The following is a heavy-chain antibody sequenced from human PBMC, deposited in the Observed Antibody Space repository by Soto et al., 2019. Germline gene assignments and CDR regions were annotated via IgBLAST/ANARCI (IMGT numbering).Heavy chain of an antibody. CDR1: GGTFSSYA. D-gene: IGHD3-3*01. CDR3: ARGFGERITIFGVVTYYGMDV. Sequence: QVQLVQSGAEVKKPGSSVNVSCKASGGTFSSYAISWVRQAPGQGLEWMGGIIPIFGTANYAQKFQGRVTITADESTSTAYMELSSLRSEDTAVYYCARGFGERITIFGVVTYYGMDVWGHGTTVTVS. V-gene: IGHV1-69*01. CDR2: IIPIFGTA. J-gene: IGHJ6*02.